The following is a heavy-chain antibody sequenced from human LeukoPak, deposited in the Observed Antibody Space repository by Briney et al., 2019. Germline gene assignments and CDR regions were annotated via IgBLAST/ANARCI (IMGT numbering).Heavy chain of an antibody. CDR2: INHSGST. D-gene: IGHD3-22*01. J-gene: IGHJ4*02. CDR1: GGSISSGDYY. CDR3: ARRSYDSSGYHTSFDY. V-gene: IGHV4-30-4*01. Sequence: PSETLSLTCTVSGGSISSGDYYWSWIRQPPGKGLEWIGEINHSGSTNYNPSLKSRVTISVDTSKNQFSLKLSSVTAADTAVYYCARRSYDSSGYHTSFDYWGQGTLVTVSS.